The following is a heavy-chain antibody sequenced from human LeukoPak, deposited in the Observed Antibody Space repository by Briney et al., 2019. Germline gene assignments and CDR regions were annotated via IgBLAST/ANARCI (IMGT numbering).Heavy chain of an antibody. CDR2: IYYSGST. CDR1: GGSISSGGYY. V-gene: IGHV4-31*03. J-gene: IGHJ5*02. Sequence: SETLSLTCTVSGGSISSGGYYWSWIRQHPGKGLEWIGYIYYSGSTYYNPSLKSRVTMSVDTSKNQFSLKLSSVTAADTAVYYCARLLQVAAREWFDPWGQGTLVTVSS. CDR3: ARLLQVAAREWFDP. D-gene: IGHD6-6*01.